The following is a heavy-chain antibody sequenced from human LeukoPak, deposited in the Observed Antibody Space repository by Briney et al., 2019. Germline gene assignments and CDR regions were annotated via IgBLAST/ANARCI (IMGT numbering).Heavy chain of an antibody. CDR3: ATGAASSWYLFDY. Sequence: GASVTVSFTVSGYTLTELSMHWVRQAPGKGQEWMGGFDPEDGETIYAQKFQGRVTMTEDTSTDTAYMELSSLRSEDTAVYYCATGAASSWYLFDYWGQGTLVTVSS. V-gene: IGHV1-24*01. CDR1: GYTLTELS. J-gene: IGHJ4*02. D-gene: IGHD6-13*01. CDR2: FDPEDGET.